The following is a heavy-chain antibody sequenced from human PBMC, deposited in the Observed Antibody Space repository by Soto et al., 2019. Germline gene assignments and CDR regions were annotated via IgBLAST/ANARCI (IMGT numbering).Heavy chain of an antibody. V-gene: IGHV3-13*05. CDR2: IGTAGDP. Sequence: EVQLVESGGGLVQPGGSLRLSCAASGFTFSSYDMHWVRQATGKGLEWVSAIGTAGDPYYPGSVKGRFTISRENAKNSLYLQMNSLRAEDTAVYYCARRATTSAGYFDLWGRGTLVTVSS. J-gene: IGHJ2*01. CDR1: GFTFSSYD. CDR3: ARRATTSAGYFDL. D-gene: IGHD1-26*01.